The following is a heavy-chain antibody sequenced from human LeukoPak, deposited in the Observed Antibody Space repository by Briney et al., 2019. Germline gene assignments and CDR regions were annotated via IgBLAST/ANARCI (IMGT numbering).Heavy chain of an antibody. CDR2: IYSGGST. V-gene: IGHV3-53*01. Sequence: GGSLRLSCAASGFTVRSNYMSWVRQAPGKGLEWVSLIYSGGSTYYADSVKGRFTISRDNSKNTLYLQMNSLRAEGTAVYYCARGVRGYSFFDYWGQGTLVTVSS. D-gene: IGHD5-18*01. CDR1: GFTVRSNY. CDR3: ARGVRGYSFFDY. J-gene: IGHJ4*02.